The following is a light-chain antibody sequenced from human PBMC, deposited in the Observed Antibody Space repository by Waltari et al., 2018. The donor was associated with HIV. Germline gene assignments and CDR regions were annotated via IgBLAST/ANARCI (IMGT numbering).Light chain of an antibody. V-gene: IGLV2-14*01. CDR1: SSDVGGYNY. Sequence: QSALTQPASVSGSPGQSITISCTGTSSDVGGYNYASWYQQPPGQAPKLKIYEVSNRPSGVSNRFSGSKSGNTASLTISGLQAEDEADYYCSSYTSSSTYVFGTGTKVTVL. J-gene: IGLJ1*01. CDR2: EVS. CDR3: SSYTSSSTYV.